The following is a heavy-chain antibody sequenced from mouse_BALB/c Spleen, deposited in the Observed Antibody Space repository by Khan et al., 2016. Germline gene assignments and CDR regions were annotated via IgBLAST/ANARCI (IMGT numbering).Heavy chain of an antibody. V-gene: IGHV1S126*01. CDR3: TRREGV. Sequence: QVQLQQSGPQLVRPGASVKISCKASGYSFTSYWIHWVKQRPGQGLDWIGMIDPSDSETKLAQNFRDKATLTVDKSSRTAYMQLSSPTSEDSAIYYCTRREGVWGQGTTLTVSS. CDR1: GYSFTSYW. D-gene: IGHD3-3*01. J-gene: IGHJ2*01. CDR2: IDPSDSET.